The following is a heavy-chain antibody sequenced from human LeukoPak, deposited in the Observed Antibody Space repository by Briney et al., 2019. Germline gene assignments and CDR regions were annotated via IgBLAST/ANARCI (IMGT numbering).Heavy chain of an antibody. CDR3: ASKRGATHVHGWFDP. CDR2: INHSGST. J-gene: IGHJ5*02. Sequence: SETLSLTCAVYGGSFSGYYWSWIRQPPGKGLEWIGEINHSGSTNYNPSLKSRVTISVDTSKNQFSLKLSSVTAADTAVYYCASKRGATHVHGWFDPWGQGTLVTVSS. V-gene: IGHV4-34*01. CDR1: GGSFSGYY. D-gene: IGHD3-16*01.